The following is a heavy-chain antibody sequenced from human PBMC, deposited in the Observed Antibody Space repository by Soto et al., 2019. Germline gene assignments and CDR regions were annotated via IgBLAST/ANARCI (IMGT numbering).Heavy chain of an antibody. CDR1: GGSMSSYY. Sequence: QVHLQQSGPGLVNPSETLSLTCTVSGGSMSSYYWTWIRQPAGKGLEWIGRVYSSGGTHYNPSLKSRVTISLDTSKNQFSLRLLSVPDAHTAVYYCARGQRFSDWFDPWGQGTLVTVSS. CDR2: VYSSGGT. CDR3: ARGQRFSDWFDP. D-gene: IGHD3-3*01. V-gene: IGHV4-4*07. J-gene: IGHJ5*02.